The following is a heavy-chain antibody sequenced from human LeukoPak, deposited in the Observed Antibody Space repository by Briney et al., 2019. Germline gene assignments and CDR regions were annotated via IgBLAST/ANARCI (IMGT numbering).Heavy chain of an antibody. CDR1: GFTFTDHY. J-gene: IGHJ4*02. CDR2: IGPHSTFT. CDR3: VREGEGPLSKDFDY. D-gene: IGHD2/OR15-2a*01. Sequence: ASVKVSCKSSGFTFTDHYIHWVRQGPGQGLEWMGYIGPHSTFTSSPQEFQGGVTMTRDASMSTAYMELTRLTSNDTAVYYCVREGEGPLSKDFDYWGQGTLVTVSS. V-gene: IGHV1-2*02.